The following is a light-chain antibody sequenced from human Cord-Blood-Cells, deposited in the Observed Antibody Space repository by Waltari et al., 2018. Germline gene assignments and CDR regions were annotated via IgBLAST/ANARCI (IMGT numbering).Light chain of an antibody. CDR1: QSVSSSY. Sequence: EIVLTQSPGTLSLSPVERATLPCRASQSVSSSYLAWYQQKPGQAPTLLIYGASSRATGIPDRFSGSGSGTDFTLTISRLEPEDFAVYYCQQYGSSYTFGQGTKLEIK. V-gene: IGKV3-20*01. J-gene: IGKJ2*01. CDR2: GAS. CDR3: QQYGSSYT.